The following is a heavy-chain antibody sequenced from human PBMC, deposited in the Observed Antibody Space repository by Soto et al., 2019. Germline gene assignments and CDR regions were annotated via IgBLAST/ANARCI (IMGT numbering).Heavy chain of an antibody. V-gene: IGHV4-31*03. J-gene: IGHJ4*02. D-gene: IGHD3-3*01. CDR2: IYYSGST. CDR3: ARGPGRITIFGVVIMPDY. Sequence: SETLSLTCTVSGGSISSGGYYWSWIRQHPGKGLEWIGYIYYSGSTYYNPSLKSRVTISVDTSKNQFSLKLSSVTAADTAVYYCARGPGRITIFGVVIMPDYWGQGTLVTVSS. CDR1: GGSISSGGYY.